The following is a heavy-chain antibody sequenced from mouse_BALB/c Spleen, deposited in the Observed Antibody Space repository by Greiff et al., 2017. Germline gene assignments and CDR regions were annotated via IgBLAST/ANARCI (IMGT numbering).Heavy chain of an antibody. V-gene: IGHV1-54*01. J-gene: IGHJ3*01. CDR3: AKSSMIPLAD. CDR2: INPGSGGT. Sequence: QVQLMQSGAELVRPGTSVKVSCKASGYAFTNYLIEWVKQRPGQGLEWIGVINPGSGGTNYNEKFKGKATLTADKSSSTAYIQLSSLTSDDSAVYFCAKSSMIPLADWGQGTLVTVSA. CDR1: GYAFTNYL. D-gene: IGHD2-3*01.